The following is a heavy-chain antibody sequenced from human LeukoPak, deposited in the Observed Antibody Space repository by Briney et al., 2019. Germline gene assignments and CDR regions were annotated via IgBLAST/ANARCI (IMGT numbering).Heavy chain of an antibody. V-gene: IGHV1-2*02. CDR1: GYTFTGYY. D-gene: IGHD2-2*01. CDR3: ARDTGCSSTSCLYYYMDV. CDR2: INPNSGGT. Sequence: GASVTVSCKASGYTFTGYYTHWVRQAPGQGLEGMGWINPNSGGTNYAQKFQGRVTMTRDTSISTAYMELSRLRSDDTAVYYCARDTGCSSTSCLYYYMDVWGKGTTVTVSS. J-gene: IGHJ6*03.